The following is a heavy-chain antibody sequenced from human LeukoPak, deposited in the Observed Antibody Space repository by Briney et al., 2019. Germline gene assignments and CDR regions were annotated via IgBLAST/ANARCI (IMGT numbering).Heavy chain of an antibody. CDR1: GYTFTSYA. D-gene: IGHD3-22*01. J-gene: IGHJ3*02. CDR2: INTNTGNP. V-gene: IGHV7-4-1*01. Sequence: GASVKVSCKASGYTFTSYAMNWVRQAPGQGLERMGWINTNTGNPTYAQGFTGRFVFSLDTSVSTAYLQICSLKAEDTAVYYCARDGRGIVVTDDAVDIWGQGTMVTVSS. CDR3: ARDGRGIVVTDDAVDI.